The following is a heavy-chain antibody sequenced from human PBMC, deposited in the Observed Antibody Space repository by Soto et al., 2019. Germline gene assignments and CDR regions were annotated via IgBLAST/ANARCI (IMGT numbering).Heavy chain of an antibody. CDR1: GGSISSGGYS. J-gene: IGHJ4*02. Sequence: SETLSLTCAVSGGSISSGGYSWSWIRQPPGKGLEWIGYIYHSGSTYYNPSLKSRVTISVDRSKNQFSLKLSSVTAADTAVYYCARAVAKIQIRYFDYWGQGTLVTVSS. CDR2: IYHSGST. D-gene: IGHD5-12*01. V-gene: IGHV4-30-2*01. CDR3: ARAVAKIQIRYFDY.